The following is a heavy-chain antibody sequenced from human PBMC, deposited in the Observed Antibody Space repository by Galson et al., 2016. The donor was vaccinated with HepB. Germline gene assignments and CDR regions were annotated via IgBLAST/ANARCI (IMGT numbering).Heavy chain of an antibody. V-gene: IGHV1-46*01. CDR3: AISVIIGVTEVALDY. D-gene: IGHD3-22*01. CDR2: INPSTGTT. J-gene: IGHJ4*02. CDR1: GYTFSRSY. Sequence: SVKVSCKASGYTFSRSYLHWVRQAPGQGLEWMGVINPSTGTTTYAQKFQGRVAMTRDTSTNIVYMEFSSLRSEDTAIYYCAISVIIGVTEVALDYWGQGTLVTVSS.